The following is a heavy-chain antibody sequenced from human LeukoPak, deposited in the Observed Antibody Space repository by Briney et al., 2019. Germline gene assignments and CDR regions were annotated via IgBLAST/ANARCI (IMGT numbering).Heavy chain of an antibody. D-gene: IGHD1/OR15-1a*01. CDR2: ISPDGKIE. CDR3: AKINNDDDY. V-gene: IGHV3-30*18. J-gene: IGHJ4*02. Sequence: GGSLRLSCAASGFTFTTFGIHWVRQAPGKGLEWVAAISPDGKIEYYTDSVKGRFTVSRDNSKNMIYLQMNSLRGEDSAVYFCAKINNDDDYWGQGTLVTVSS. CDR1: GFTFTTFG.